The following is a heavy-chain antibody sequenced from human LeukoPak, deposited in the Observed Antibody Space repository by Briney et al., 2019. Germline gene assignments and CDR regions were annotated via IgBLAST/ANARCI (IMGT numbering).Heavy chain of an antibody. D-gene: IGHD7-27*01. CDR2: INNNRSGT. V-gene: IGHV3-74*01. J-gene: IGHJ4*02. CDR1: GFTFSSYW. CDR3: VRGLLGPDY. Sequence: GGALRLSCAASGFTFSSYWMHWVREAPGKGLLWVSLINNNRSGTVYANSVEGRFTISRDNAKNTLYLQMNSLRADDTAVYYCVRGLLGPDYWGQGTQVTVSS.